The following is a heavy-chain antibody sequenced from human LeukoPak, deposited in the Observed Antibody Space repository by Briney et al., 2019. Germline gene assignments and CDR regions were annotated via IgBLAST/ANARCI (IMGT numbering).Heavy chain of an antibody. D-gene: IGHD6-19*01. Sequence: TSETLSLTCAVYGGSFSGYYWSWIRQPPGKGLEWIGEINHSGSTNYNPSLKSRVTISVDTSKNQFSLKLSSVTAADTAVYYCARTSSGWLRTKDAFDIWGQGTMVTVSS. CDR3: ARTSSGWLRTKDAFDI. CDR1: GGSFSGYY. J-gene: IGHJ3*02. CDR2: INHSGST. V-gene: IGHV4-34*01.